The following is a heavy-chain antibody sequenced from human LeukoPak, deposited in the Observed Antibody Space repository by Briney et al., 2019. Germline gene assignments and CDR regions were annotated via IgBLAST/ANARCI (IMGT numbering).Heavy chain of an antibody. CDR2: INPSSGGT. Sequence: ASVKVSCKASGYTFIGYSMHWVRQAPGQGLEWMGWINPSSGGTKYAQKLQGRVTMTTDTSISTAYMELSRLRSDDTALYYCARVGSNFYDDSGYNDYWGQGTLVTVSS. V-gene: IGHV1-2*02. D-gene: IGHD3-22*01. J-gene: IGHJ4*02. CDR1: GYTFIGYS. CDR3: ARVGSNFYDDSGYNDY.